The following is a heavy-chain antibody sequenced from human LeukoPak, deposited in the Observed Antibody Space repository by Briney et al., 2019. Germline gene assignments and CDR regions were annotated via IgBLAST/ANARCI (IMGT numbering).Heavy chain of an antibody. CDR1: GASISSYY. J-gene: IGHJ4*02. CDR2: IYYSGST. V-gene: IGHV4-59*01. Sequence: PSETLSLTCTVSGASISSYYWSWIRQPPGKGLEWIGYIYYSGSTNYNPALKSRVTTSEDTSKNQISLKLSSVTAADTAVYYCARVRGYYDSSGYDYWGQGTLVTVSS. CDR3: ARVRGYYDSSGYDY. D-gene: IGHD3-22*01.